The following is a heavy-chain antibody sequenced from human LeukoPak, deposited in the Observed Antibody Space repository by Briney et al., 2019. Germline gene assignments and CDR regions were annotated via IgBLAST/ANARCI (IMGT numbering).Heavy chain of an antibody. CDR2: IYHSGST. CDR3: ASLVEMATIRYY. J-gene: IGHJ4*02. V-gene: IGHV4-4*02. D-gene: IGHD5-24*01. CDR1: GGSISSSNW. Sequence: SETLSLTCAVSGGSISSSNWWSWVRQPPGKGLEWIGEIYHSGSTNYNPSLKSRVTISVDKSKNQFSLKLSSVAAADTAVYYCASLVEMATIRYYWGQGTLVTVSS.